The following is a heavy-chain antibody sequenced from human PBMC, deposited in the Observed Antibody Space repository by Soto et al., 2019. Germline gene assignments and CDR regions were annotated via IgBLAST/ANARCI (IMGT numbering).Heavy chain of an antibody. J-gene: IGHJ4*02. CDR3: ARGSYYGPGDY. V-gene: IGHV1-18*01. Sequence: GASLKVSCKASVYTFTIYGISWVRQSPGQGLEWMGWISAYNGNTNYAQKLQGRVTMTTDTSTSTAYMELRSLRSDDTAVYYCARGSYYGPGDYWGQGTLVTVSS. CDR2: ISAYNGNT. CDR1: VYTFTIYG. D-gene: IGHD1-26*01.